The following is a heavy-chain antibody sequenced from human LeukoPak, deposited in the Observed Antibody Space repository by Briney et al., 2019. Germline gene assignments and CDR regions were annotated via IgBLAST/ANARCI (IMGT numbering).Heavy chain of an antibody. CDR1: GFTFSSYW. CDR2: INSDGSST. CDR3: AKNEGWELLGDAFDI. D-gene: IGHD1-26*01. J-gene: IGHJ3*02. Sequence: GGSLRLSCAASGFTFSSYWMHWVRQAPGKGLVWVSRINSDGSSTSYADSVKGRFTISRDNAKNSLYLQMNSLRAEDMALYYCAKNEGWELLGDAFDIWGQGTMVTVSS. V-gene: IGHV3-74*01.